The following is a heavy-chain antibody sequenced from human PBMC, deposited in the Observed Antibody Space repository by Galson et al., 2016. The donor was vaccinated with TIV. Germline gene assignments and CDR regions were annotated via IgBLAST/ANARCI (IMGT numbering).Heavy chain of an antibody. CDR2: IYYSGST. Sequence: ETLSLTCTVSGGSISNPRHYWAWIRQPPGKGLEWIGNIYYSGSTYYSPSLKSRVTISVDTSKNQFSLNLRSVTAADTAVYYGATGKLQIPNWFDPRGQGALVTVSS. J-gene: IGHJ5*02. V-gene: IGHV4-39*01. CDR3: ATGKLQIPNWFDP. D-gene: IGHD2-21*01. CDR1: GGSISNPRHY.